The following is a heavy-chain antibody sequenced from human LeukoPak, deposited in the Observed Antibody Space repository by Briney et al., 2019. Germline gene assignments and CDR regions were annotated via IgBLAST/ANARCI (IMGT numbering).Heavy chain of an antibody. CDR3: ARDAGLGNYVRNWLDP. J-gene: IGHJ5*02. CDR2: INPNSGGT. D-gene: IGHD4-11*01. Sequence: GASVKVSCKASGYTFTGYYMHWVRQAPGQGLEWMGWINPNSGGTNYAQKFQGRVTMTRDTSISTAYMELSRLRSDDTAVYYCARDAGLGNYVRNWLDPWGQGTLVTVSS. CDR1: GYTFTGYY. V-gene: IGHV1-2*02.